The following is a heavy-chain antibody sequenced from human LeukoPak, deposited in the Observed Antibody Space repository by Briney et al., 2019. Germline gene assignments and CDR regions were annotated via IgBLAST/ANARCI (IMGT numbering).Heavy chain of an antibody. Sequence: GGSLRLSCAASGFTFSSYAMHWVRQAPGKGLEWVAVISYDGSNKYYADSVKGRFTISRDNSKNTLYLQMNSLRAEDTAVYYCARDAYYYDSSGYFDYWGHGTLVTVSS. D-gene: IGHD3-22*01. V-gene: IGHV3-30-3*01. CDR3: ARDAYYYDSSGYFDY. CDR1: GFTFSSYA. CDR2: ISYDGSNK. J-gene: IGHJ4*01.